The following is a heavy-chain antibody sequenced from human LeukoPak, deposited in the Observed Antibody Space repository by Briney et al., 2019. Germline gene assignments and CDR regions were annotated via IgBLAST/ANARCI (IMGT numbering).Heavy chain of an antibody. V-gene: IGHV3-64D*09. D-gene: IGHD5-24*01. CDR3: LKPRDGYKSLFEY. Sequence: GGSLRLSCSASGFTFSSYAMHWVRQAPGKGLEYVSAISSNGGSTYYADSVKGRFTISRDNSKNTLYLQMSSLRAEDTAVYYCLKPRDGYKSLFEYWGQGTLVTVSS. CDR1: GFTFSSYA. J-gene: IGHJ4*02. CDR2: ISSNGGST.